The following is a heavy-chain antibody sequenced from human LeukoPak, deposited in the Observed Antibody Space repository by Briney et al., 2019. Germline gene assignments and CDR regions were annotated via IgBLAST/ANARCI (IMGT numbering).Heavy chain of an antibody. D-gene: IGHD5-18*01. V-gene: IGHV4-34*01. CDR2: INHSGST. CDR1: GGSFSGYY. CDR3: ARGERGYSYVSDY. Sequence: PSETLSLTCAVYGGSFSGYYWSWIRQPPGKGLEWIGEINHSGSTNYNPSLKSRVTISVDTSKNQFSLKLSSVTAADTAVYYCARGERGYSYVSDYWGQGTLVTVSS. J-gene: IGHJ4*02.